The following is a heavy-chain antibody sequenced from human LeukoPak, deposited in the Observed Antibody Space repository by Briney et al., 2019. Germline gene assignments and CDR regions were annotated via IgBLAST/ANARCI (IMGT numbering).Heavy chain of an antibody. CDR3: ARVGPDVVVPAAIGHYYMDV. CDR1: GGSIGSYY. J-gene: IGHJ6*03. CDR2: IYTSGST. D-gene: IGHD2-2*01. Sequence: SETLSLTCTVSGGSIGSYYWSWIRQPAGKGLEWIGRIYTSGSTNYNPSLKSRVTMSVDTSKNQFSLKLSSVTAADTAVYYCARVGPDVVVPAAIGHYYMDVWGKGTTVTVSS. V-gene: IGHV4-4*07.